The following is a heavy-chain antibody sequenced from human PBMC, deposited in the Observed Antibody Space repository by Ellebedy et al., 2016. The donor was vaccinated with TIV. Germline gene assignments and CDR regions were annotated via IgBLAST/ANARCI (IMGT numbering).Heavy chain of an antibody. V-gene: IGHV3-7*01. CDR3: SRGIAAVMY. J-gene: IGHJ4*02. CDR2: IKQDGSEK. CDR1: GFTFSSHW. Sequence: GESLKISCAASGFTFSSHWMSWVRQAPGKGLEWVANIKQDGSEKYYVDSVKGRFTISRDNAKNSLYLQLNSLRAEDTAVYYCSRGIAAVMYWGQGTLVTVSS. D-gene: IGHD6-13*01.